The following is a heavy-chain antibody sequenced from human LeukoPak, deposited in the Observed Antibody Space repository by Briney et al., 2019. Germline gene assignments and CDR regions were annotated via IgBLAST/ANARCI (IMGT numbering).Heavy chain of an antibody. CDR3: SRDCKRGWFNADVLEYFPH. V-gene: IGHV3-11*01. CDR2: ISTTGSTA. Sequence: GASVRLSCTASGFTFSDYYMNWIRQAPEKGLEWIAHISTTGSTAYYAHSVIGRLSISRDNAMNSLYLQMNSLRDDDTAVYFCSRDCKRGWFNADVLEYFPHWGKGKLVTVSS. D-gene: IGHD6-19*01. J-gene: IGHJ1*01. CDR1: GFTFSDYY.